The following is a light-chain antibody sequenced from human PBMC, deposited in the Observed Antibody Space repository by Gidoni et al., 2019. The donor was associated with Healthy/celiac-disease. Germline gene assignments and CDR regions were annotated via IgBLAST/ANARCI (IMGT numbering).Light chain of an antibody. CDR1: HSDVGGYHY. V-gene: IGLV2-14*01. Sequence: QSALTQPAYASVSPGQPITISRAGTHSDVGGYHYVSWYQQHPGKAPNLMIYEVSNRPSGVSNRFSGSKSGNTASLTISGLQAEDEADYYCSSYTSSSTLVFGGGTKLTVL. J-gene: IGLJ2*01. CDR3: SSYTSSSTLV. CDR2: EVS.